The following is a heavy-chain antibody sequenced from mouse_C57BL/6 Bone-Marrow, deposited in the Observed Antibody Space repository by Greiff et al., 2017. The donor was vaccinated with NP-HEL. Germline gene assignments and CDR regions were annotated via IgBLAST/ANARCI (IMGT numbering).Heavy chain of an antibody. J-gene: IGHJ3*01. V-gene: IGHV1-54*01. Sequence: QVQLQQSGAELVRPGTSVKVSCKASGYAFTNYLIEWVKQRPGQGLEWIGVSNPGSGGTNYNEKFKGKATLTADKSSSTAYMQLSSLTSEDSAVYFCAREAYYSNFWFAYWGQGTLVTVSA. CDR2: SNPGSGGT. CDR1: GYAFTNYL. CDR3: AREAYYSNFWFAY. D-gene: IGHD2-5*01.